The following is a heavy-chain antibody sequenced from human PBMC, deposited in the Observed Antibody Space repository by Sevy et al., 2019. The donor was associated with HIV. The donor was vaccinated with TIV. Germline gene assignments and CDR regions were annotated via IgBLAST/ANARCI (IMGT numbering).Heavy chain of an antibody. CDR3: ARGAYYYDTSGLYFMDV. J-gene: IGHJ6*02. D-gene: IGHD3-22*01. Sequence: GGSLRLSCAASGFPFRTYWMHWVRQAPGKGLVWVSRIYNDGSTTTYADSVKGRFTVSRDYAKNTLYLQMNSLRAEDTAVYYCARGAYYYDTSGLYFMDVWGQGTTVTVSS. CDR1: GFPFRTYW. V-gene: IGHV3-74*01. CDR2: IYNDGSTT.